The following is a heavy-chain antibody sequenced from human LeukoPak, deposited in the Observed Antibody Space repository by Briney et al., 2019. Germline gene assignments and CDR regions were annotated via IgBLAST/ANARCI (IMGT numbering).Heavy chain of an antibody. J-gene: IGHJ4*02. D-gene: IGHD2-15*01. CDR2: IYYTGST. Sequence: PSETLSLTCTVSGGSISSSYWSWIRQPPGKGLEWIGYIYYTGSTTYNPSLKSRVTISVDTSKNQFSLKLRSVTAADTAVYYCARGHVYCSGGSCSLTGFDSWGQGTLVTVSS. CDR3: ARGHVYCSGGSCSLTGFDS. CDR1: GGSISSSY. V-gene: IGHV4-59*01.